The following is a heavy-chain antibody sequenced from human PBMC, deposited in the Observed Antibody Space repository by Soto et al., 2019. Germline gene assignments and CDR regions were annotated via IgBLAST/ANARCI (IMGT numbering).Heavy chain of an antibody. J-gene: IGHJ4*02. V-gene: IGHV4-59*08. CDR2: IYYSGST. CDR3: ARLRPEGYDYIPFFDY. D-gene: IGHD4-4*01. Sequence: PSETLSLTCTVSGASISSYYLTWSRQPPGKGLEWIGYIYYSGSTNYNPSLKSRVTISVDTSKNQFSLKLSSVTAADTAVYYCARLRPEGYDYIPFFDYWGQGTLVTVSS. CDR1: GASISSYY.